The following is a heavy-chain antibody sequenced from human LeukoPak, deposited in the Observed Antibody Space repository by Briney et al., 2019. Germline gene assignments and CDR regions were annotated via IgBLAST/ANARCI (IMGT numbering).Heavy chain of an antibody. CDR2: INHSRST. D-gene: IGHD4-11*01. CDR3: ATSTKVVRPDSWDS. Sequence: PSETLSLTCAVYGGSFSDYNWAWIRQPPGKGLEWIGEINHSRSTNYNPSLKSRVTISVDTSKNQFSLKLSSVTAADTSIYFCATSTKVVRPDSWDSWGQGTLVSVSS. J-gene: IGHJ4*02. CDR1: GGSFSDYN. V-gene: IGHV4-34*01.